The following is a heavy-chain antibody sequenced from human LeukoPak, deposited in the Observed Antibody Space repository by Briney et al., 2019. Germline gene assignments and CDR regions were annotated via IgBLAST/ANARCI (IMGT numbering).Heavy chain of an antibody. Sequence: PSQTLSLTCTVSGGSIISAGYYWSWIRQHPGKGLEWIGYIHYSGSTYYHPSLQSRVTISVDTSKNQFSLKLSSVTAADTAVYYCAREAEVSAGFDYWGQGTLVTVSS. J-gene: IGHJ4*02. V-gene: IGHV4-31*03. CDR3: AREAEVSAGFDY. D-gene: IGHD2-8*01. CDR2: IHYSGST. CDR1: GGSIISAGYY.